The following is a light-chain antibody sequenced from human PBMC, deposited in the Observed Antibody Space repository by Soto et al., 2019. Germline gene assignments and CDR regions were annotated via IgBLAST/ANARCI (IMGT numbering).Light chain of an antibody. CDR3: QQRSNWPT. CDR1: QSVSSY. CDR2: DAS. J-gene: IGKJ1*01. Sequence: EIVLTQSPAPLSLSPGERATLSCRASQSVSSYLAWYQQKPGQAPRLLIYDASNRATGLPARFSGSGSGTDFTLTIIRLEPEDFAVYYCQQRSNWPTFGQGTKGEI. V-gene: IGKV3-11*01.